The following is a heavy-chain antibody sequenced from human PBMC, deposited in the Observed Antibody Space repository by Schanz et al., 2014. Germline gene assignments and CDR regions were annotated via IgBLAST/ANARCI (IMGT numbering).Heavy chain of an antibody. J-gene: IGHJ6*02. D-gene: IGHD2-15*01. CDR3: ARGGDYIVVLVAVTREYYYHAMDV. CDR1: GYSIGGYY. Sequence: QVQLVQSGAEVKKPGDSVTVSCKASGYSIGGYYMHWVRQAPGQGLEWMGIINPSGGSTSYAQRLQGRVTMTTDTSTSTAYMELRSLRSDDTAVYYCARGGDYIVVLVAVTREYYYHAMDVWGQGTTVTVSS. CDR2: INPSGGST. V-gene: IGHV1-46*01.